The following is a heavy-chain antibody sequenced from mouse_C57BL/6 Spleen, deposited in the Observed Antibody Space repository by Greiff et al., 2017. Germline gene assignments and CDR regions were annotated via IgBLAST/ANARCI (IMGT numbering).Heavy chain of an antibody. D-gene: IGHD1-1*01. CDR3: AREGITTVVSYFDY. V-gene: IGHV1-7*01. CDR2: ITPSSGYT. J-gene: IGHJ2*01. Sequence: QVQLKQSGAELAKPGASVKLSCKASGYTFPSYWMHWVKQRPGQGLECIGYITPSSGYTKSNQKFKDKATLTADKSSSTAYMQLSSLTYEDSAVYYCAREGITTVVSYFDYWGQGTTLTVSS. CDR1: GYTFPSYW.